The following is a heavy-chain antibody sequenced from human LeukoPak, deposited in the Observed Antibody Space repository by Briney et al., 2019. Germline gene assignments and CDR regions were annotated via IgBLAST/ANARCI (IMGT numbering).Heavy chain of an antibody. CDR3: ASTKFSRGDAFDI. V-gene: IGHV4-59*01. CDR2: IYYSGST. Sequence: PSETLSLTCTVSGGSISSYYWSWIRQPPGKGLEWIGYIYYSGSTNYNPSLKSRVTISVDTSKNQFSLKLSSVTAADTAVYYCASTKFSRGDAFDIRGQGTMVTVSS. J-gene: IGHJ3*02. D-gene: IGHD6-19*01. CDR1: GGSISSYY.